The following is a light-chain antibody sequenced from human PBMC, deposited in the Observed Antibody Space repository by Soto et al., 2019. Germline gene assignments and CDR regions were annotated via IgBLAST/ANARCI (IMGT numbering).Light chain of an antibody. V-gene: IGLV1-40*01. CDR1: SSNIGAGYD. CDR2: GNS. Sequence: QAVVTQPPSVSGAPGQRVTISCTGSSSNIGAGYDVHWYQQLPGTAPKLLIYGNSNRPSGVPDRFSGSKSGTSVSLAITGLQAEDEADYYCQSYDSSLSVVVFGGGTKLTVL. J-gene: IGLJ2*01. CDR3: QSYDSSLSVVV.